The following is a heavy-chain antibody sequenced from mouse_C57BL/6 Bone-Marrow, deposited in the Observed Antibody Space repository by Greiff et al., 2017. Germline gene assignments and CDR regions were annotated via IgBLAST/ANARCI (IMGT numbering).Heavy chain of an antibody. J-gene: IGHJ2*01. CDR3: ARWGYGRREFDY. CDR2: ISSGGSYT. V-gene: IGHV5-6*02. Sequence: DVKLVESGGDLVKPGGSLKLSCAASGFTFSSYGMSWVRQTPDKRLEWVATISSGGSYTYYPDSVKGRFTISRDNAKNTLYRQMSSLKSEDTAMYYCARWGYGRREFDYWGQGTTLTVSS. D-gene: IGHD1-1*01. CDR1: GFTFSSYG.